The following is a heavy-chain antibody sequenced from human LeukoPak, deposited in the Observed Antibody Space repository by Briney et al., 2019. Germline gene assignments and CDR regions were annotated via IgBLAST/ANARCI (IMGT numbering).Heavy chain of an antibody. V-gene: IGHV4-31*03. CDR3: ARGSTLGQNFDY. D-gene: IGHD5/OR15-5a*01. CDR2: IYYSGST. J-gene: IGHJ4*02. Sequence: SQTLSLTCTVSGGSISSGGYYWSWIRQHPGMGLEWIGYIYYSGSTYYNPSLKSRVTISVDTSKNQFSLKLSSVTAADTAVYYCARGSTLGQNFDYWGQGTLVTVSS. CDR1: GGSISSGGYY.